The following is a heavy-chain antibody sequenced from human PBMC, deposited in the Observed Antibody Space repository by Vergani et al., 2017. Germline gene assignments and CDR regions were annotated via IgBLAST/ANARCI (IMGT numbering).Heavy chain of an antibody. CDR2: IKSKTDGGTT. J-gene: IGHJ4*02. Sequence: EVQLVESGGGLVKPGGSLRLSCEASGFTFSNAWMSWVRQAPGKGVEWVGRIKSKTDGGTTDYAATVKGRFTISRDDSKNTLYLQMNSLKTDDKAVYYCTTSPFGYNFDYWGQGTLVTVSS. CDR3: TTSPFGYNFDY. D-gene: IGHD5-24*01. V-gene: IGHV3-15*01. CDR1: GFTFSNAW.